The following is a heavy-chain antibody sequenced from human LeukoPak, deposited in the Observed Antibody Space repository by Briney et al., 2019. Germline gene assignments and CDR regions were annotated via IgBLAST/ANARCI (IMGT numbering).Heavy chain of an antibody. Sequence: ASVKVSCKTSGYSFTDYYMHWVRQAPGQGLEWMGWINPNSGGTNYAQKFQGRVTMTRDTSISTAYMELSRLRSDDTAVYYCARAWGVAAMNWFDPWGQGTLVTVSS. CDR1: GYSFTDYY. CDR3: ARAWGVAAMNWFDP. J-gene: IGHJ5*02. V-gene: IGHV1-2*02. CDR2: INPNSGGT. D-gene: IGHD6-25*01.